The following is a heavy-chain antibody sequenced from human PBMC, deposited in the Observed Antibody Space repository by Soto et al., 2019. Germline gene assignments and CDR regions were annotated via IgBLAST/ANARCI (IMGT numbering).Heavy chain of an antibody. D-gene: IGHD2-2*01. CDR2: ISAYNGNT. J-gene: IGHJ3*02. CDR3: ARNPKYQLLFEHALDI. Sequence: GASVKVSCKASGYTFTRYGISWALQAPGQGLEWMGWISAYNGNTNYAQKLQGRVTMTTDTSTSTAYMELRSLRSDDTAVYYCARNPKYQLLFEHALDIWAQRTMVT. V-gene: IGHV1-18*01. CDR1: GYTFTRYG.